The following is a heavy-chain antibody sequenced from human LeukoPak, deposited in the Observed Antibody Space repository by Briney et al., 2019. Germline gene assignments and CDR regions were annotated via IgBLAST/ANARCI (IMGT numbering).Heavy chain of an antibody. J-gene: IGHJ6*02. Sequence: GGSLRLSCAASGFTFSSYSMNWFRQAPGKGLEWVSYISSSSSTIYYADSAKGRFTISRDSAKNSLYLQMNSLRAEDTAVYYCARLPVPLRYYGMDVWGQGTTVTVSS. CDR2: ISSSSSTI. CDR1: GFTFSSYS. D-gene: IGHD3-10*02. V-gene: IGHV3-48*04. CDR3: ARLPVPLRYYGMDV.